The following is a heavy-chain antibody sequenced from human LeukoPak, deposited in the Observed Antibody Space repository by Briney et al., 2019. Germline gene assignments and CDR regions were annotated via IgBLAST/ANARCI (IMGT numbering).Heavy chain of an antibody. D-gene: IGHD3-22*01. CDR3: VRDGSYYDSSGHYYLY. V-gene: IGHV1-69*13. Sequence: ASVKVSCKASGGTFSRHAISWVRQAPGQGLEWMGGITPMFGTANYAQKFQGRVTITADESTSTAYMELSSLRSEDTAVYYCVRDGSYYDSSGHYYLYWGQGTLVTVSS. CDR2: ITPMFGTA. CDR1: GGTFSRHA. J-gene: IGHJ4*02.